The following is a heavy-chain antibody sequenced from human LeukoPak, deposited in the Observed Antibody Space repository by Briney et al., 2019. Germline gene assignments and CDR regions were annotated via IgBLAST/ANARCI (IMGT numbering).Heavy chain of an antibody. CDR2: FDPEDGET. CDR3: ATSSIVVVPAAALPFDY. D-gene: IGHD2-2*01. CDR1: GYTLTELS. Sequence: ASVKVSCKVSGYTLTELSMHWVRQAPGKGLEWMGGFDPEDGETIYAQKFQGRVTMTEDTSTDTAYMELSSLRSEDTAVYYCATSSIVVVPAAALPFDYWGQGTLVNVSS. J-gene: IGHJ4*02. V-gene: IGHV1-24*01.